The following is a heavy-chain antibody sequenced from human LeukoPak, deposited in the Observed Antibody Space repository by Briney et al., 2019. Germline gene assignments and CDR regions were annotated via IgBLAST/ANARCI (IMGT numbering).Heavy chain of an antibody. CDR1: GGTFSSYA. J-gene: IGHJ3*02. V-gene: IGHV1-69*01. CDR3: ARGDYDSSGYYPDAFDI. D-gene: IGHD3-22*01. CDR2: IIPIFGTA. Sequence: SSLKVSCKASGGTFSSYAISWVRQAPGQGLEWMGGIIPIFGTANYAQKFQGRVTITADESTSTAYMERSSLRSEDTAVYYCARGDYDSSGYYPDAFDIWGQGTMVTVSS.